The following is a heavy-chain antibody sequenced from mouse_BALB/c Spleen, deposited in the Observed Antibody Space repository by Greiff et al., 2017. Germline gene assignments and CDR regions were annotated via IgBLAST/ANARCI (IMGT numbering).Heavy chain of an antibody. V-gene: IGHV1-80*01. CDR1: GYAFSSYW. CDR3: ARCGYDGGTWFAY. J-gene: IGHJ3*01. D-gene: IGHD2-2*01. CDR2: IYPGDGDT. Sequence: LQESGAELVRPGSSVKISCKASGYAFSSYWMNWVKQRPGQGLEWIGQIYPGDGDTNYNGKFKGKATLTADKSSSTAYMQLSSLTSEDSAVYFCARCGYDGGTWFAYWGQGTLVTVSA.